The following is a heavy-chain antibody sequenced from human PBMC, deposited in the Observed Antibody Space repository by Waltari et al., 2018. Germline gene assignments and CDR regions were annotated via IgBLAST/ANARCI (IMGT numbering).Heavy chain of an antibody. CDR3: AKGGDYGGIFDY. V-gene: IGHV3-30*18. D-gene: IGHD4-17*01. CDR2: ISYDGSNK. CDR1: GFTFSSYG. Sequence: QVQLVESGGGVVQPGRSLRLSCAASGFTFSSYGMPWVRQAPGKGLEWVAVISYDGSNKYYADSVKGRFTISRDNSKNTLYLQMNSLRAEDTAVYYCAKGGDYGGIFDYWGQGTLVTVSS. J-gene: IGHJ4*02.